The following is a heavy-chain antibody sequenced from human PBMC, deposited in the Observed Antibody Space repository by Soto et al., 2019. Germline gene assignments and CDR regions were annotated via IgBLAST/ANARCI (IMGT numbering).Heavy chain of an antibody. D-gene: IGHD2-2*01. Sequence: QVQLVQSGAEVKKPGASVKVSCKTSGYHFTRYYIHWVRQAPGKGLEWMGIINPTGGRATYAQKFQGRVSMTRDTSTTTVYMELTGLKSEDTAVYFCSRDRCSSTSCYPDYWGLGTLVTVSS. J-gene: IGHJ4*02. CDR3: SRDRCSSTSCYPDY. CDR1: GYHFTRYY. V-gene: IGHV1-46*03. CDR2: INPTGGRA.